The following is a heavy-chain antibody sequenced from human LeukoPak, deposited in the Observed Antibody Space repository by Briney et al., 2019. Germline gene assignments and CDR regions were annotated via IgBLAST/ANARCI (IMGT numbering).Heavy chain of an antibody. V-gene: IGHV1-2*02. J-gene: IGHJ4*02. D-gene: IGHD5-18*01. CDR3: ARDGGDTAMVIFDY. CDR1: GYTFTGYY. CDR2: INPNSSGT. Sequence: ASVKVSCKASGYTFTGYYMHWVRQAPGQGLEWMGWINPNSSGTNYAQKFQGRVTMTRDTSISTAYMELSRLRSDDTAVYYCARDGGDTAMVIFDYWGQGTLVTVSS.